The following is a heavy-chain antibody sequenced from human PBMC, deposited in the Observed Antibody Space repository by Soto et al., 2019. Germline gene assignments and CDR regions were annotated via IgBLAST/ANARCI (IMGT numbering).Heavy chain of an antibody. Sequence: SETLSLTCTVSGGSISSGGYYWSWIRQHPVKGLEWIGYIYYSGTTYYNPSLKSRVTISVDTSKNQFSLKLSSVTAADTAVYYCARGTYDSSGYHIGGLDYWGQGTLVTVSS. CDR1: GGSISSGGYY. CDR3: ARGTYDSSGYHIGGLDY. J-gene: IGHJ4*02. CDR2: IYYSGTT. D-gene: IGHD3-22*01. V-gene: IGHV4-31*03.